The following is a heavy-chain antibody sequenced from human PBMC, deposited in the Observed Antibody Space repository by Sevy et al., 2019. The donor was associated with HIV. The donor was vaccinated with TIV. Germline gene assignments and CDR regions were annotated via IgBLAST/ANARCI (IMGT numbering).Heavy chain of an antibody. J-gene: IGHJ6*02. V-gene: IGHV3-7*04. CDR2: INQDGSEI. Sequence: GGSLRLSCVGSGISISSHWMNWVRQSPGKGLEWVANINQDGSEIYYVDSVKGRFTISRENAKNSGYLQMHSLRVEDSGGYYWARAMGVLGQGTTGT. CDR3: ARAMGV. CDR1: GISISSHW.